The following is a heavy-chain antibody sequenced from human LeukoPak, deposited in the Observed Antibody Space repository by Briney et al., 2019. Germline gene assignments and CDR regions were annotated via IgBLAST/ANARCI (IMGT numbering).Heavy chain of an antibody. CDR3: ATALNWNYGN. CDR1: EYIFITDY. Sequence: GASVKVSCKASEYIFITDYIHWVRQAPGQGLEWMGTINPSGDSATYAQKFQGRVTMTEDTSTDTAYMELSSLRSEDTAVYYCATALNWNYGNWGQGTLVTVSS. J-gene: IGHJ4*02. V-gene: IGHV1-46*01. CDR2: INPSGDSA. D-gene: IGHD1-7*01.